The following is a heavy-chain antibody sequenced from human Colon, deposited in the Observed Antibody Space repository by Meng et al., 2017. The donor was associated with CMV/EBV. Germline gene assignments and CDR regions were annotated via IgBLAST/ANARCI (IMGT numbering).Heavy chain of an antibody. V-gene: IGHV4-30-4*08. CDR3: AYCGGACHGPEWGV. D-gene: IGHD2-21*01. Sequence: SETLSLTCPVSGDSISSGDYYWSWIRQPPGKGLEWIGYISSSGTTYYSPSLKSRVTISVDTSKNQFSLPLDSVTPEDTAVYFCAYCGGACHGPEWGVWGQGTTVTVSS. J-gene: IGHJ6*02. CDR2: ISSSGTT. CDR1: GDSISSGDYY.